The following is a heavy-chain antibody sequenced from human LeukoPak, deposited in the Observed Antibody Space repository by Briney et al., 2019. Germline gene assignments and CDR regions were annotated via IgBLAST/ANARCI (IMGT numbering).Heavy chain of an antibody. V-gene: IGHV4-39*07. CDR2: IYYSGST. CDR1: GGSISSGSFY. D-gene: IGHD5-12*01. J-gene: IGHJ3*02. CDR3: ARGPSGLRSPFNT. Sequence: PSETLSLTCSVSGGSISSGSFYWGWIRQPPGKGLEWIGTIYYSGSTYYNPSLKSRVTISVDTSKNQFSLKLTSVTAADTAVYYCARGPSGLRSPFNTWGQGTTVTVSS.